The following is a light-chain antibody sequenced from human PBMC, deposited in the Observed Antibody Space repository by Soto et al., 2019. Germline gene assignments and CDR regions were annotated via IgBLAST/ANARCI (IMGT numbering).Light chain of an antibody. CDR1: RSNVGTNL. J-gene: IGLJ1*01. CDR2: AHI. CDR3: AVWDDGLNGYV. Sequence: QSVLTQPPSASGTPGQRVTISCSGRRSNVGTNLVNWYQQLPGTAPKLLIYAHIQRPSGVPDRFSGSTSGTSASLAISGLQSEDEADYYGAVWDDGLNGYVFGTGTKVTGL. V-gene: IGLV1-44*01.